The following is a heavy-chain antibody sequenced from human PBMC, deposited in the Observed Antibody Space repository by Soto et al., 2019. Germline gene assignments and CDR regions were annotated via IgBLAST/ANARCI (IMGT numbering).Heavy chain of an antibody. CDR3: ARDRRGNDYGDYYFDY. CDR2: IYYSGST. CDR1: GGSISSYY. Sequence: SETLSLTCTVSGGSISSYYWSWIRQPPGKGLEWIGYIYYSGSTNYNPSLKSRVTISVDTSKNQFSLKLSSVTAADTAVYYCARDRRGNDYGDYYFDYCGQGTLVTVSS. V-gene: IGHV4-59*01. D-gene: IGHD4-17*01. J-gene: IGHJ4*02.